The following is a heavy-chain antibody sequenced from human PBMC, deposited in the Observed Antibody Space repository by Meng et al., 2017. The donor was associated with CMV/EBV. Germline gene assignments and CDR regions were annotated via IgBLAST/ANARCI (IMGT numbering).Heavy chain of an antibody. V-gene: IGHV3-23*01. CDR3: ARRDNTNWYSLDY. Sequence: TSGFTFSSYAMSWVRRPPGKGLEWVSSITSGGSGTYYEDSVKGRFTISRDNSENTLYLQMSSLRADDTAVYFCARRDNTNWYSLDYWGQGTLVTVSS. CDR1: GFTFSSYA. D-gene: IGHD7-27*01. J-gene: IGHJ4*02. CDR2: ITSGGSGT.